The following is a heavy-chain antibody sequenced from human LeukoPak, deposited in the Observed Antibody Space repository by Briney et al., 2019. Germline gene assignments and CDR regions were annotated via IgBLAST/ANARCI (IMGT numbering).Heavy chain of an antibody. CDR2: MNPNSGNT. Sequence: ASVKVSCKASGYTFTSYDINWARQATGQGLEWMGWMNPNSGNTGYAQKFQGRVTMTRNTSISTAYMELSSLRSEDTAVYYCARGSIAVAGTDYWGQGTLVTVSS. J-gene: IGHJ4*02. CDR3: ARGSIAVAGTDY. D-gene: IGHD6-19*01. V-gene: IGHV1-8*01. CDR1: GYTFTSYD.